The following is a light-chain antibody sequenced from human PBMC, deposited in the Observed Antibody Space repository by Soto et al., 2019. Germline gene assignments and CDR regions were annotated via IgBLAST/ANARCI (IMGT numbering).Light chain of an antibody. CDR2: DAS. J-gene: IGKJ4*01. V-gene: IGKV3-11*01. CDR3: QQRSNWPLT. CDR1: QSVSSY. Sequence: EIVLTQSRATLSLSPGERATLSCRASQSVSSYLAWYQQKPGQAPRLLIYDASNRATGIPARFSRSGSATEFTLTISSLEPEGFAVYYCQQRSNWPLTFGGGTKVDIK.